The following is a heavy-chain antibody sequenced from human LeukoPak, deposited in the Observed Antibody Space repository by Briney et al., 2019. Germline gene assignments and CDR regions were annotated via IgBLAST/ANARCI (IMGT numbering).Heavy chain of an antibody. D-gene: IGHD4-23*01. Sequence: PSETLSLTCTVSGGSISSYYWSWIRQPPGKGLEWIGYIYYSGSTNYNPSLKSRVTISVDTSKNQFSLKLSSVTAADTAVYYCARGGTVVALDYWGQGTLVTVSS. CDR1: GGSISSYY. V-gene: IGHV4-59*01. J-gene: IGHJ4*02. CDR3: ARGGTVVALDY. CDR2: IYYSGST.